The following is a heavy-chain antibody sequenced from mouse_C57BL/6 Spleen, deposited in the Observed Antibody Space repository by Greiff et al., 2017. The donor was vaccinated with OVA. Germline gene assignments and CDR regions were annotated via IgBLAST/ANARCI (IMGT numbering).Heavy chain of an antibody. CDR2: ISSGGDYI. Sequence: EVKVVESGEGLVKPGGSLKLSCAASGFTFSSYAMSWVRQTPEKRLEWVAYISSGGDYIYYADTVKGRFTISRDNARNTLYLQMSSLKSEDTAMYYCTRDYYGSSSYYAMDYWGQGTSVTVSS. D-gene: IGHD1-1*01. CDR1: GFTFSSYA. CDR3: TRDYYGSSSYYAMDY. J-gene: IGHJ4*01. V-gene: IGHV5-9-1*02.